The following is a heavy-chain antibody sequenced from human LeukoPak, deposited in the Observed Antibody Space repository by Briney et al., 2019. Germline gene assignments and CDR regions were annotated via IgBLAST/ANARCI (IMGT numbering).Heavy chain of an antibody. V-gene: IGHV1-18*01. Sequence: ASVKVSCKSSGYTFTSHGISWVRRAPGQGLEWMGWISGYNGDTKYAQKFEGRVTMTTDRSTSTAYMEMRSLRSDDTAVYHCARVSGYDSSFIDIWGQGTMVTVSS. CDR2: ISGYNGDT. CDR3: ARVSGYDSSFIDI. D-gene: IGHD3-22*01. J-gene: IGHJ3*02. CDR1: GYTFTSHG.